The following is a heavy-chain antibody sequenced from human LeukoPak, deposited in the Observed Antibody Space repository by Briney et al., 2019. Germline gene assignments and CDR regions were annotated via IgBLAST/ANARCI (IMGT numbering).Heavy chain of an antibody. CDR1: GFTFSSYS. V-gene: IGHV3-7*01. CDR3: ARGDLWLGH. J-gene: IGHJ4*02. D-gene: IGHD3-10*01. CDR2: IKSDGGEE. Sequence: GGSLRLSCAASGFTFSSYSMNWVRQAPGKGLEWVANIKSDGGEEYYGDSVKGRFTISRDNAKNSLYLQMNSLRVEDTAVYYCARGDLWLGHWGQGSLVTVSS.